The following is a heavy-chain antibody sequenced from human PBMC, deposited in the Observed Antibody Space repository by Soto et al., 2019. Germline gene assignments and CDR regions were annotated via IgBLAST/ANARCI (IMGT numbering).Heavy chain of an antibody. CDR2: ISAYNGNT. CDR1: GYTFTSYG. V-gene: IGHV1-18*01. D-gene: IGHD1-1*01. J-gene: IGHJ5*02. Sequence: QVQLVQSGAEVKKPGASVKVSCKASGYTFTSYGISWVRQAPGQGLEWMGWISAYNGNTNYAQKLQGRVTMTTDTSPSQADTELRSLRSDDTAVYYCARVRWNDLGWFDPWGQGTLVTVSS. CDR3: ARVRWNDLGWFDP.